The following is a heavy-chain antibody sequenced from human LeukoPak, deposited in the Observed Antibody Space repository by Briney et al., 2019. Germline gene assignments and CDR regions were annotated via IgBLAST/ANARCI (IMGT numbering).Heavy chain of an antibody. J-gene: IGHJ5*02. CDR2: INSDSGFA. CDR3: ARNFDMKGFDP. V-gene: IGHV1-2*02. CDR1: GYTFTGYY. Sequence: ASVKVSCKASGYTFTGYYMDWVRQAPGQGLEWMGWINSDSGFAKYAQKFQGRVTMTRDTSITTVYMDLTRLTSDDTAVYYCARNFDMKGFDPWGQGTLVTVSS. D-gene: IGHD3-9*01.